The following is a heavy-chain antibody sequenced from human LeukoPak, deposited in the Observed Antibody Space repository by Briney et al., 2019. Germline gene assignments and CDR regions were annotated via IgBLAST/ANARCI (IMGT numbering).Heavy chain of an antibody. CDR1: GFTFSSYS. CDR3: ARVALPRAFDI. CDR2: ISSSSSYI. Sequence: GGSLRLSCAASGFTFSSYSMSWVRQAPGKGLEWVSSISSSSSYIYYADSVKGRFTISRDNAKNSLYLQMNSLRAEETAVYYCARVALPRAFDIWGQGTMVTVSS. V-gene: IGHV3-21*01. J-gene: IGHJ3*02.